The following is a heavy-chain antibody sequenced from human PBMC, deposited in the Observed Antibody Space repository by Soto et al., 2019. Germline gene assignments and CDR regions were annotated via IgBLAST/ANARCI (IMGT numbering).Heavy chain of an antibody. CDR2: MNPNSGNT. D-gene: IGHD3-10*01. CDR3: ASVINYYDSGAAAFEI. V-gene: IGHV1-8*01. Sequence: QVQLVQSGAEVKKPGASVKVSCKASGYTFTSYDINWVRQATGQGLEWMGWMNPNSGNTGYAQKFQGRVTTTRNTSISTAYMELPSPTSEDTAVYYCASVINYYDSGAAAFEILCQGTMLTFSS. J-gene: IGHJ3*02. CDR1: GYTFTSYD.